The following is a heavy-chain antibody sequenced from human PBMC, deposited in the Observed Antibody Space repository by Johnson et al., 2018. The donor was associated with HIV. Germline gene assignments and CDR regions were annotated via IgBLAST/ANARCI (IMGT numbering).Heavy chain of an antibody. CDR2: INWNGVST. V-gene: IGHV3-53*01. D-gene: IGHD5-24*01. Sequence: VQLVESGGGLIQPGGSLRLSCAASGFTVSSNYMSWVRQAPGKGLEWVSGINWNGVSTSHVDSVKGRFTISRDNAKTTLYLQMNSWRAEDTALYFCARVLNARPQWALDIWGQGTMVTVAS. CDR1: GFTVSSNY. CDR3: ARVLNARPQWALDI. J-gene: IGHJ3*02.